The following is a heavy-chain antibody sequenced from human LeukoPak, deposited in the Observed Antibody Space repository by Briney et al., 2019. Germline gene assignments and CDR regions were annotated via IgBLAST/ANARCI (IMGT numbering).Heavy chain of an antibody. V-gene: IGHV3-23*01. D-gene: IGHD3-3*01. J-gene: IGHJ4*02. CDR3: AKEESPVFGVVILFDY. Sequence: GGSLRLSCAASGFTFSSYAMSWVRQARGKWLEWVSAISGSGGSTYYADSVKGRFTISRDNSKNTLYLQMNSLRAEDTAVYYCAKEESPVFGVVILFDYWGQGTLVTVSS. CDR1: GFTFSSYA. CDR2: ISGSGGST.